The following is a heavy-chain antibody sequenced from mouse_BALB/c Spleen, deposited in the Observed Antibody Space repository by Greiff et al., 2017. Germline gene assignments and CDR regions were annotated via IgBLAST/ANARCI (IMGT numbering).Heavy chain of an antibody. CDR1: GYAFPNYL. Sequence: QVLLQQSGAELVRPGTSVKVSCKDSGYAFPNYLIEWVKQRPGQGLEWIGVINPGSGGTNYNEKFKGKATLTADKSSSTAYMQLSSLTSDDSAVYFCARSTMITTDYAMDYWGQGTSGTVSS. CDR3: ARSTMITTDYAMDY. V-gene: IGHV1-54*01. D-gene: IGHD2-4*01. J-gene: IGHJ4*01. CDR2: INPGSGGT.